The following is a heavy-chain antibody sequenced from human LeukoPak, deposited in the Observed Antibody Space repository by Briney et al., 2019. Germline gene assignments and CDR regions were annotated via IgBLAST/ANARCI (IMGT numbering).Heavy chain of an antibody. CDR2: IKQDGGEK. V-gene: IGHV3-7*01. CDR1: GFTFSNYW. D-gene: IGHD3-22*01. Sequence: GGSLRLSCVASGFTFSNYWMQWVRQAPGKGLEWVANIKQDGGEKYYVDSVKGRFTISRDNAKDSLYLQMNSLRAEDTAVYYCARESDYYYDSSGYYYGLSDYYYGMDVWGQGTTVTVSS. J-gene: IGHJ6*02. CDR3: ARESDYYYDSSGYYYGLSDYYYGMDV.